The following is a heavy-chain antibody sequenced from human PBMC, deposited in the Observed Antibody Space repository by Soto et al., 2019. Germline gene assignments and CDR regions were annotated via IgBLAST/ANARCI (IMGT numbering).Heavy chain of an antibody. J-gene: IGHJ4*02. CDR3: AGGIAARPLGY. CDR1: GDSIAGNSDF. CDR2: IYHSGST. D-gene: IGHD6-6*01. V-gene: IGHV4-39*07. Sequence: SETLCLTCSVSGDSIAGNSDFWARIRQPPGKGLEWIGYIYHSGSTYYNPSLKSRVTISVDRSKNQFSLKLSSVTAADTAVYYCAGGIAARPLGYWGQGTLVTVSS.